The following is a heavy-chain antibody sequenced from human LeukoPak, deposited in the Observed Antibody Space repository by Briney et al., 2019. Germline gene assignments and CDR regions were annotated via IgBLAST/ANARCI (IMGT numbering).Heavy chain of an antibody. CDR2: NSSSSSYI. J-gene: IGHJ3*02. Sequence: GGSLRLSCAASGFTFSSYSMNWVRQAPGKGLEWVSSNSSSSSYIYYADSVKGRFTISRDNAKNSLYLQMNSLRAEDTAVYYCAREGYYYDSSGYYSRAFDIWGQGTMVTVSS. V-gene: IGHV3-21*01. D-gene: IGHD3-22*01. CDR3: AREGYYYDSSGYYSRAFDI. CDR1: GFTFSSYS.